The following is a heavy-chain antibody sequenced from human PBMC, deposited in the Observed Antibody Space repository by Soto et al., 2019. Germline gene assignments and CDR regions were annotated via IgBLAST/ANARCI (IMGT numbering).Heavy chain of an antibody. CDR2: IYYSGST. J-gene: IGHJ4*02. CDR3: ARGPRLRFLEWPSGN. CDR1: GGSLSSGDYY. Sequence: SETLSLTCTVSGGSLSSGDYYWSWIRQPPGKGLEWIGYIYYSGSTYYNPSLNSRVTISVDTSKNQFSLKLSSVSAADTAVYYCARGPRLRFLEWPSGNWGQGTLVTVSS. D-gene: IGHD3-3*01. V-gene: IGHV4-30-4*01.